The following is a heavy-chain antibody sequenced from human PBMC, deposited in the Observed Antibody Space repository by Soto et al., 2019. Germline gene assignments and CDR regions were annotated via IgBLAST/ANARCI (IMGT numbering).Heavy chain of an antibody. Sequence: VQVVQSGAEVKSPGSSVKISCKPSGGSLSNYALSWVRQAPGQGLEWMGGIIPVSGTTKYAQKFEGRLMMTADPSTTTAYMELSGLRYEDTAIYYCARGGRWDSLSSASATFDYWGQGTLVTVSS. CDR3: ARGGRWDSLSSASATFDY. V-gene: IGHV1-69*12. D-gene: IGHD1-26*01. CDR2: IIPVSGTT. CDR1: GGSLSNYA. J-gene: IGHJ4*02.